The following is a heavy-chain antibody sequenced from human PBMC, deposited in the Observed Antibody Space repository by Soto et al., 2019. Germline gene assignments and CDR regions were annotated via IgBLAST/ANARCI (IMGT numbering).Heavy chain of an antibody. CDR3: ARESEDLTSNFDY. V-gene: IGHV3-21*01. CDR1: GFTFSRYS. CDR2: ISSTTNYI. J-gene: IGHJ4*02. Sequence: GGSLRLSCAASGFTFSRYSMNWVRQAPGKGLEWVSSISSTTNYIYYADSMKGRFTVSRDNAKNSVYLDMNSLSAEDTAVYYCARESEDLTSNFDYWGQGTLVTSPQ.